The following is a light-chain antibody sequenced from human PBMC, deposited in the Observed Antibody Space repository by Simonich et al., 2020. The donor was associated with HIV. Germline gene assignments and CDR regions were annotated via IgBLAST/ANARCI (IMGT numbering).Light chain of an antibody. CDR2: EVS. V-gene: IGLV2-23*02. Sequence: QSALTQPASVSGSPGQSITISCTGTSSDVGRFNLVSGYRQDPGKAPKLTIYEVSKRPPGLSNRFSGSKSGNTASLTISGLQAEDEADYYCCSYAGSSTYVFGTGTKVTVL. CDR3: CSYAGSSTYV. J-gene: IGLJ1*01. CDR1: SSDVGRFNL.